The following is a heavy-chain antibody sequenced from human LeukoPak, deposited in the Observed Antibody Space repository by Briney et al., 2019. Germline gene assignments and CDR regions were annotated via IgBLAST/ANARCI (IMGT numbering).Heavy chain of an antibody. CDR3: ARGMGGPDY. D-gene: IGHD2-15*01. Sequence: SETLSLTCTVSGGAISSYYWSWIPQPPGKGLEWSGDISYSGSTNYNPSLKSRVTMSGDTSKNQCSLRLSSVTAADRAVYYGARGMGGPDYWGQGTLVTVSS. CDR1: GGAISSYY. J-gene: IGHJ4*02. V-gene: IGHV4-59*01. CDR2: ISYSGST.